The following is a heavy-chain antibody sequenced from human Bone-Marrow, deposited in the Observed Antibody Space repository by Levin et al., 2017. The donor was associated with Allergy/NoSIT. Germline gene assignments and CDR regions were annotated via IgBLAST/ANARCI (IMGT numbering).Heavy chain of an antibody. CDR1: GFTFSSSH. CDR2: ISSTSKI. CDR3: TRDRGYCSSTSCYQDYFDY. V-gene: IGHV3-48*02. Sequence: GESLKISCAASGFTFSSSHMNWVRQAPGKGLEWVSYISSTSKIYYADSVKGRFTISRDNAKNSLYLQMNSLRDEDTAVYYCTRDRGYCSSTSCYQDYFDYWGQGTLVTVSS. J-gene: IGHJ4*02. D-gene: IGHD2-2*01.